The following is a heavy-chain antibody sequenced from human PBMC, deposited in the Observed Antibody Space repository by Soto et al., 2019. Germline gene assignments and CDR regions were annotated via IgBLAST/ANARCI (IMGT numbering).Heavy chain of an antibody. CDR2: IIPIFGTA. CDR1: GGTFSSYA. Sequence: QVQLVQSGAEVKKPGSSVKVSCKASGGTFSSYAISWVREAPGQGLEWMGGIIPIFGTANYAQKFQGRVTITADESTSTAYMELSSLRSEDTAVYYCARVRFSQYGSWYFDLWGRGTLVTVSS. D-gene: IGHD3-3*01. J-gene: IGHJ2*01. V-gene: IGHV1-69*01. CDR3: ARVRFSQYGSWYFDL.